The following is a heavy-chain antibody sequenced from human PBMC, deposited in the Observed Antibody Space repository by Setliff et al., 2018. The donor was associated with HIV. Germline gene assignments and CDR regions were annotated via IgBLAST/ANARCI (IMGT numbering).Heavy chain of an antibody. CDR1: GGSMGSHY. D-gene: IGHD4-17*01. V-gene: IGHV4-4*07. J-gene: IGHJ3*02. Sequence: PSETLSLTCVISGGSMGSHYWSWIRQPAGKGLEWIGHIYTSGSTNYNPSLKSRVTISVDTSKNQFSLKLSSVTAADTAVYYCARVGYCDYGDAFDIWGQGTMVTVSS. CDR2: IYTSGST. CDR3: ARVGYCDYGDAFDI.